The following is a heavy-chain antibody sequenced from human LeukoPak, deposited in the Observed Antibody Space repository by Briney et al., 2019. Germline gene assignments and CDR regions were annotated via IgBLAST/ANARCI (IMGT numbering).Heavy chain of an antibody. CDR1: GLTFSSYA. D-gene: IGHD4-17*01. CDR3: ARESYGDLYFDY. Sequence: GRSLRLSCAASGLTFSSYAMHWVRQAPGKGLEWVAVMSYDGSNEYYADSVKGRFTISRDNSKNTLYLQMNSLRAEDTAVYYCARESYGDLYFDYWGQGTLVTVSS. V-gene: IGHV3-30*04. J-gene: IGHJ4*02. CDR2: MSYDGSNE.